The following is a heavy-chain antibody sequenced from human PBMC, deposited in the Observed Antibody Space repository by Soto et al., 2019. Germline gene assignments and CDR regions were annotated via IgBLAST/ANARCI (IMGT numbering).Heavy chain of an antibody. V-gene: IGHV1-58*02. J-gene: IGHJ3*02. CDR1: GFTFTSSA. CDR2: IVVGSGNT. Sequence: SVKVSCKASGFTFTSSAMQWVRQARGQRLEWIGWIVVGSGNTNYEQKFQERVSITRDMSTRTAYMELSSLRSEDTAVYYCAAGVTYDGNFDIWGQGTMVTVSS. D-gene: IGHD5-12*01. CDR3: AAGVTYDGNFDI.